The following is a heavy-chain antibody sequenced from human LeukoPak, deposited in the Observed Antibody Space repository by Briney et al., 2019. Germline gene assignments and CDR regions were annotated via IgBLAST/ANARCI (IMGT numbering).Heavy chain of an antibody. D-gene: IGHD3-3*01. J-gene: IGHJ6*03. Sequence: ASVKVSCKASGYTFTSYGISWVRQAPGQGLEWMGWISAYNGNTNYAQKLQGSVTMTTDTSTSTAYMELRSLRSDDTAVYYCARVNFWSGYYALDYYYYMDVWGKGTTVTVSS. CDR2: ISAYNGNT. V-gene: IGHV1-18*01. CDR3: ARVNFWSGYYALDYYYYMDV. CDR1: GYTFTSYG.